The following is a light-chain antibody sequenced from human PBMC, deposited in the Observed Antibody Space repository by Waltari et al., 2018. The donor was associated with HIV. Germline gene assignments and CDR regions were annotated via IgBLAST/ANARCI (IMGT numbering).Light chain of an antibody. V-gene: IGKV3-15*01. CDR1: QSVSSN. Sequence: EIVAPPPPVTTSVSPGERATLSCRASQSVSSNLAWYQQKPGQAPRLLIYGASTRATGIPARFSGSGSGTEFTLTISSLQSEDFAVYYCQQYNNWPRTFGQGTKLEIK. J-gene: IGKJ2*01. CDR2: GAS. CDR3: QQYNNWPRT.